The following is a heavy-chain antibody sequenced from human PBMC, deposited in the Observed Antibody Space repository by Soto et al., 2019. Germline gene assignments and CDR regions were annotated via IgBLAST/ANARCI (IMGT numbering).Heavy chain of an antibody. CDR2: INPSGST. Sequence: QVQLQQWGAGLLKPSETLSLTCAVSGGSFSGYYWSWIRQPPGKGLEWIGEINPSGSTKYHPSLKSRVTISLDTAKDLFSPKLSSVTAAETAVYYCARGKWLRSSFDYWGQGTLVTVSS. V-gene: IGHV4-34*01. D-gene: IGHD5-12*01. J-gene: IGHJ4*02. CDR1: GGSFSGYY. CDR3: ARGKWLRSSFDY.